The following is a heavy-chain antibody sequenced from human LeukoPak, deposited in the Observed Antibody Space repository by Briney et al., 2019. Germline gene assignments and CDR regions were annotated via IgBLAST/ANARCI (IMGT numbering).Heavy chain of an antibody. D-gene: IGHD6-6*01. CDR1: GLIVSSNY. CDR2: IYSGGST. CDR3: AREDSSSSGVGYYYYMDV. J-gene: IGHJ6*03. V-gene: IGHV3-53*01. Sequence: GGSLRLSCAASGLIVSSNYMNWVRQAPGKGLEWVSIIYSGGSTHYADSVKGRFTISRDNAKNSLYLQMNSLRADDTAVYYCAREDSSSSGVGYYYYMDVWGKGTTVTVSS.